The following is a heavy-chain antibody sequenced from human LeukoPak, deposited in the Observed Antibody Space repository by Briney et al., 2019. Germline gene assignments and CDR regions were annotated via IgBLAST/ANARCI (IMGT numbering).Heavy chain of an antibody. CDR3: TRFWSTNAY. Sequence: GGSLRLSCAASGFTVSSNYMSWVRQAPGKGLEWVSVIYSGGSTYYADSVKGRFTISRDNAKNSLYLQMNNLRAEDTAVYYCTRFWSTNAYWGQGTLVTVSS. V-gene: IGHV3-66*01. CDR1: GFTVSSNY. J-gene: IGHJ4*02. CDR2: IYSGGST. D-gene: IGHD3-3*01.